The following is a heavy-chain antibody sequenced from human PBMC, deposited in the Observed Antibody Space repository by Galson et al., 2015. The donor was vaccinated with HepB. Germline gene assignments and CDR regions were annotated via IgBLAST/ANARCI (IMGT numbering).Heavy chain of an antibody. CDR1: GGSISSYY. D-gene: IGHD5-18*01. J-gene: IGHJ6*03. CDR3: ARDQVQLWPHYYYYMDV. V-gene: IGHV4-59*01. CDR2: IYYSGST. Sequence: SETLSLTCTVSGGSISSYYWSWIRQPPGKGLEWIGYIYYSGSTNYNPSLKSRVTISVDTSKNQFSLKLSSVTAADTAVYYCARDQVQLWPHYYYYMDVWGKGTTVTVSS.